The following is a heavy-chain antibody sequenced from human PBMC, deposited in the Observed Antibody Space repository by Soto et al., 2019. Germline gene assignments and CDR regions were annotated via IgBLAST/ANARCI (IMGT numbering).Heavy chain of an antibody. CDR2: INPSGGST. CDR3: ARDHYYDSSGYEVYYYGMDV. CDR1: GYTFTSYY. V-gene: IGHV1-46*01. Sequence: GAAVKVSCKASGYTFTSYYMHWVRQAPGQGLEWMGIINPSGGSTSYAQKFQGRVTMTRDTSTGTAYMELSRLRSDDTAVYYCARDHYYDSSGYEVYYYGMDVWGQGTTVTVSS. J-gene: IGHJ6*02. D-gene: IGHD3-22*01.